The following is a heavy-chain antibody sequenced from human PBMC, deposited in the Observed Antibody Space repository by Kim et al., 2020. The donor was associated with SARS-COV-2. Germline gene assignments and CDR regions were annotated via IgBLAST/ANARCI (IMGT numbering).Heavy chain of an antibody. CDR2: ISYDGSNK. V-gene: IGHV3-30*04. CDR1: GFTFSSYA. J-gene: IGHJ4*02. D-gene: IGHD1-26*01. Sequence: GGSLRLSCAASGFTFSSYAMHWVRQAPGKGLEWVAVISYDGSNKYYADSVKGRFTISRDNSKNTLYLQMNSLRAEDTAVYYCARVSLRRGELLNPFYYWGQGTLVTVSS. CDR3: ARVSLRRGELLNPFYY.